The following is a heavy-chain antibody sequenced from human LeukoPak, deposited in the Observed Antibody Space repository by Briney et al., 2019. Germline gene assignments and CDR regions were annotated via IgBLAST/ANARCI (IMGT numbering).Heavy chain of an antibody. CDR2: IWYDGSNK. J-gene: IGHJ4*02. Sequence: GGSLRLSCAASGFTFSSYGMHWVRQAPGKGLEWVAVIWYDGSNKYYADSVKGRFTISRDNSKNTLYLQMNSLRAEDTAVYYCAKDSGTSYFDYWGQRTLVTVSS. CDR3: AKDSGTSYFDY. CDR1: GFTFSSYG. V-gene: IGHV3-33*06.